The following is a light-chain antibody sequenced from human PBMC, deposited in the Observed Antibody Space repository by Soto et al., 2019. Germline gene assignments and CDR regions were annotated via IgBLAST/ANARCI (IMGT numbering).Light chain of an antibody. CDR2: GAS. V-gene: IGKV3-15*01. CDR1: QSVSSN. CDR3: QQYNNWPAWT. J-gene: IGKJ1*01. Sequence: EIVMTQSPATLSVSPGERATLSCRASQSVSSNLAWYQQKPGQAPRLLIYGASTRAPGFPARFSGSGSGTEFTLTISSLQSEDFAVYYCQQYNNWPAWTFGQGTKVEIK.